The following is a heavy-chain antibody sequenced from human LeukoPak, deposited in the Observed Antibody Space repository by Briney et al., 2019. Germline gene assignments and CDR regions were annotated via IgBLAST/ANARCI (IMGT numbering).Heavy chain of an antibody. CDR3: ARDLRGSDAYYFDY. V-gene: IGHV3-66*01. D-gene: IGHD3-10*01. J-gene: IGHJ4*02. Sequence: GGSLRLSCAASGFTVSSNYMTWVRQAPGKGLEWVSVVYGGDTTYYADSVKGRFTISRDNSKNTLYLQMNSLRAEDTAVYYCARDLRGSDAYYFDYWGQGTLVTVSS. CDR2: VYGGDTT. CDR1: GFTVSSNY.